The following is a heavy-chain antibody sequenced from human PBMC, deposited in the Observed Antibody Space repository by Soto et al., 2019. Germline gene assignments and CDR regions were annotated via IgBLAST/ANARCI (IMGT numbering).Heavy chain of an antibody. D-gene: IGHD2-2*01. Sequence: SETLSLTCTVSGGSISSGGYYWSWIRQHPGKGLEWIGYIYYSGSTYYNPSLKSRVTISVDTSKNQFSLKLSSVTAADTAVYYCARTGLGYCSSTSCYLPDYYYCMDAWGKGPTVTVS. CDR3: ARTGLGYCSSTSCYLPDYYYCMDA. CDR2: IYYSGST. CDR1: GGSISSGGYY. V-gene: IGHV4-31*03. J-gene: IGHJ6*03.